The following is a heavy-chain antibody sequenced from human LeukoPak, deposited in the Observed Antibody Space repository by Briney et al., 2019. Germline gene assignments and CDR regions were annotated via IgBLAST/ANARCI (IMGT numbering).Heavy chain of an antibody. V-gene: IGHV3-11*04. Sequence: PGGSLRLSCAASGFTFSDYYMSWIRQAPGKGLKWVSYISSSGSTYYADSVKGRFTISRDNDKNSLYMQMNSLRAEDTAVYYCARKAYCGGDCYSFDYWGQGTLVTVSS. CDR2: ISSSGST. J-gene: IGHJ4*02. CDR1: GFTFSDYY. D-gene: IGHD2-21*01. CDR3: ARKAYCGGDCYSFDY.